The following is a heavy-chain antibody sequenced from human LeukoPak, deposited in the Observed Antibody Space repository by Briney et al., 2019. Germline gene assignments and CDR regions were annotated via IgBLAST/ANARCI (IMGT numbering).Heavy chain of an antibody. V-gene: IGHV3-48*01. J-gene: IGHJ4*02. CDR2: ISSSGSTI. CDR1: GFTFSNYN. CDR3: ARSSSIGFY. Sequence: GGSLRLSCAASGFTFSNYNMNWVRQAPGKGLQWVSYISSSGSTIYYADSVEGRFTISRDNVKNSLYLQMNSLRAEDTAVYYCARSSSIGFYWGQGTLVTVSS. D-gene: IGHD3-22*01.